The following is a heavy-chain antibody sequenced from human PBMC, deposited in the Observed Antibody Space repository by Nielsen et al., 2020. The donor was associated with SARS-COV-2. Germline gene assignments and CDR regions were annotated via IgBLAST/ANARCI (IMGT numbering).Heavy chain of an antibody. Sequence: ASVKVSCKASGYTFTTYAMNWVRQAPGQGLEWMGWINTNTGNPTYAQGFTGRFVFSLDTSVSTAYLQISGLKADDTAVYYCARGDQTGMATSRYWGQGTLVTVSS. CDR1: GYTFTTYA. V-gene: IGHV7-4-1*02. CDR3: ARGDQTGMATSRY. J-gene: IGHJ4*02. CDR2: INTNTGNP. D-gene: IGHD3-9*01.